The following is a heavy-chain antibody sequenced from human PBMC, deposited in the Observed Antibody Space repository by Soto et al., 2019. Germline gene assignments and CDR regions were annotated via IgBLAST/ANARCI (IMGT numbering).Heavy chain of an antibody. D-gene: IGHD6-13*01. CDR3: ARGRPGYSNSWYER. Sequence: PSETLSLTCAVHGGSFSGYYWSWIRQPPGKGLEWIGEVNLGGNTNYSPSPKSRVTISVDTSKNQFPLKRTSVTAADTAVYYFARGRPGYSNSWYERWSQGTLVTVSS. CDR2: VNLGGNT. V-gene: IGHV4-34*01. J-gene: IGHJ4*02. CDR1: GGSFSGYY.